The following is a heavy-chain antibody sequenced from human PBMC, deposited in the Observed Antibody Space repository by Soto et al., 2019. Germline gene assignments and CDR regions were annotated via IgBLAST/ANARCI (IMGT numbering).Heavy chain of an antibody. Sequence: EVQLVETGGGLVQPGGSLRLSCAATGFTVSSNYMSWVRQAPGKGLEWVSVIYSGGSTYYADSVKGRFTISRDNSKNTLYLQMNSLRAEDTAVYYCASETMEIFDYWGQGTLVTVSS. V-gene: IGHV3-66*01. D-gene: IGHD3-10*01. CDR3: ASETMEIFDY. CDR1: GFTVSSNY. J-gene: IGHJ4*02. CDR2: IYSGGST.